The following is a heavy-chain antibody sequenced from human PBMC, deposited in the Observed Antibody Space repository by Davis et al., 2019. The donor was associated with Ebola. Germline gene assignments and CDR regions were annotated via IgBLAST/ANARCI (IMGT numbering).Heavy chain of an antibody. CDR1: GFTFSSYG. CDR2: ISYDGSNK. D-gene: IGHD3-3*01. V-gene: IGHV3-30*03. CDR3: ARDPPPRGDDFWSGYFDY. Sequence: GESLKISCAASGFTFSSYGMHWVRQAPGKGLEWVAVISYDGSNKYYADSVKGRFTISRDNSKNTLYLQMNSLRAEDTAVYYCARDPPPRGDDFWSGYFDYWGQGTLVTVSS. J-gene: IGHJ4*02.